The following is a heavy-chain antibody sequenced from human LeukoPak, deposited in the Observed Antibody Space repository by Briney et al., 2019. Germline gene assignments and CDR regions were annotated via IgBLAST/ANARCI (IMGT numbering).Heavy chain of an antibody. D-gene: IGHD5-12*01. CDR3: ARAYSGYDFDY. Sequence: SETLSLTCAVYGGSFSGYYWSWIRQPPGKGLEWIGEINHSGSTNYNPSLKSRVTISVDTSKNQFSLKLSSVTAADTAVYYCARAYSGYDFDYWGQGTLVTVSS. CDR2: INHSGST. CDR1: GGSFSGYY. V-gene: IGHV4-34*01. J-gene: IGHJ4*02.